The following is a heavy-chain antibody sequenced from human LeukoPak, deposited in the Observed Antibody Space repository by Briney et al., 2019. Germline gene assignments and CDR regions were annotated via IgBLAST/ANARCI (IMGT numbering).Heavy chain of an antibody. J-gene: IGHJ4*02. CDR3: ARDHSLPWELLRFDY. CDR1: GFTFDDYA. CDR2: ISWNSGSI. D-gene: IGHD1-26*01. Sequence: PGGSLRLSCAASGFTFDDYAMHWVRQAPGKGLEWVSGISWNSGSIGYADSVKGRFTISRDNAKNSLYLQMNSLRAEDTALYYCARDHSLPWELLRFDYWGQGTLVTVSS. V-gene: IGHV3-9*01.